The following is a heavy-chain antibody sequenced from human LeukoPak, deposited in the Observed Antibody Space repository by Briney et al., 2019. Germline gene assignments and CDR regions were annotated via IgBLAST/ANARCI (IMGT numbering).Heavy chain of an antibody. CDR2: VNPNSGYT. J-gene: IGHJ3*02. CDR1: GYTFTTHE. Sequence: ASVKVSCKASGYTFTTHEINWVRQATGQGLEWMGRVNPNSGYTGYSQKFQGRVSITRDNSISTAYMELSSLRSEDTAVYYCAVNTGDLSAYDIWGQGTLVTVSS. CDR3: AVNTGDLSAYDI. D-gene: IGHD7-27*01. V-gene: IGHV1-8*03.